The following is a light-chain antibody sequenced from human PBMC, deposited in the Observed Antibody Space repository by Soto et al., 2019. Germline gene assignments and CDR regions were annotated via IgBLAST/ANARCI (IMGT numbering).Light chain of an antibody. V-gene: IGLV2-14*01. CDR1: SSDVGGYNY. CDR3: SSYTTTYSVL. Sequence: QSALTQPASVSGSPGQSITISCTGTSSDVGGYNYVSWYQQHPGKAPKLMIYEVSNRPSGVSNRFSGSKSGNTAFLTISGLQAEDEADYYCSSYTTTYSVLFGGGTKLTVL. CDR2: EVS. J-gene: IGLJ2*01.